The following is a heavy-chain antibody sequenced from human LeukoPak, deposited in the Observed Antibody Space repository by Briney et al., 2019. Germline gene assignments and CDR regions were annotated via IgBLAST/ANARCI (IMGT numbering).Heavy chain of an antibody. V-gene: IGHV3-48*02. Sequence: GSLRLSCAASGFTFSTYSMNWVRQAPGKGLEWVSFISTGSSTIYYADSVKGRFTISRDNAKNSLYLQMDSLRDEDTAVYYCARAQTYYGSGSYLYWGQGTLVTVSS. D-gene: IGHD3-10*01. CDR1: GFTFSTYS. CDR3: ARAQTYYGSGSYLY. J-gene: IGHJ4*02. CDR2: ISTGSSTI.